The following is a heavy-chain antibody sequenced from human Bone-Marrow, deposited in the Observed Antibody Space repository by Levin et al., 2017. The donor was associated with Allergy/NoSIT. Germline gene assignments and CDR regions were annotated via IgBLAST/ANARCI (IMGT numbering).Heavy chain of an antibody. CDR1: GYTFTSYW. CDR3: ARRHEGSASFSDC. D-gene: IGHD6-6*01. J-gene: IGHJ4*02. Sequence: GGSLRLSCQASGYTFTSYWIGWVRQMPGKGLEWMGVIYPGDSDTRYSPSFQGQVTISVDRSISTAYLQWSSLKASDTAMYYCARRHEGSASFSDCWGQGTLVTVSS. V-gene: IGHV5-51*01. CDR2: IYPGDSDT.